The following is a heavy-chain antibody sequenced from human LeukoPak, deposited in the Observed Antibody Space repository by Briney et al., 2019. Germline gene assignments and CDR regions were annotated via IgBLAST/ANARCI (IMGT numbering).Heavy chain of an antibody. D-gene: IGHD3-16*02. Sequence: ASVKVSCKASGYTFTGYYMHWVRQAPGQGLEWMGWINPNSGGTNYAQKFQGRVTMTRDTSISTAYMELSRLRSDDTAVYYCTTMITFGGVIVSDYWSQGTLVTVSS. CDR3: TTMITFGGVIVSDY. V-gene: IGHV1-2*02. J-gene: IGHJ4*02. CDR1: GYTFTGYY. CDR2: INPNSGGT.